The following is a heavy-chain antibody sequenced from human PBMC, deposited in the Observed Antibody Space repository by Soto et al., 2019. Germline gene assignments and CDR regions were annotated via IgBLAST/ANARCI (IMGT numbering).Heavy chain of an antibody. CDR2: ISYDGSNK. Sequence: PGGSLRLSCAASGFTFSSYGMHWVRQAPGKGLEWVAVISYDGSNKYYADSVKGRFTISRDNSKNTLYLQMNSLRAEDTAVYYCAKGNFWSDEYYYGMDVWGQGTTVTVSS. CDR1: GFTFSSYG. J-gene: IGHJ6*02. D-gene: IGHD1-1*01. CDR3: AKGNFWSDEYYYGMDV. V-gene: IGHV3-30*18.